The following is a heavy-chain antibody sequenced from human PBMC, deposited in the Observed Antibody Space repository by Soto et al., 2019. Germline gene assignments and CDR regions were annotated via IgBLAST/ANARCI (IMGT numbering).Heavy chain of an antibody. D-gene: IGHD3-22*01. V-gene: IGHV4-30-2*01. CDR1: GDSISSGGSS. J-gene: IGHJ4*02. CDR3: ARGAGGYYTPIED. CDR2: LYHTGST. Sequence: SETLSLTCSVSGDSISSGGSSWSWIRQTPGKGLEWIGYLYHTGSTFYNPSLKSRVTISGDRSKNQFSLKLSSVTAADTAVYYCARGAGGYYTPIEDWGQGTLVTVSS.